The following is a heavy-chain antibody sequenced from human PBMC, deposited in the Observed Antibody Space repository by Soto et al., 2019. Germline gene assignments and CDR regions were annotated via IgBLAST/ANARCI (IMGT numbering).Heavy chain of an antibody. CDR3: ARVRWPGVVEHQTTVIPTTRMYYFDY. J-gene: IGHJ4*02. CDR2: IYYSGST. D-gene: IGHD4-17*01. V-gene: IGHV4-31*03. Sequence: SETLSLTCTVSGGSIRSGGYYWSWIRQHPGKGLEWIGYIYYSGSTYYNPSLKSRVTISADTSKNQFSLKLSSVTAADTAVYYCARVRWPGVVEHQTTVIPTTRMYYFDYWGQGTLVTVSS. CDR1: GGSIRSGGYY.